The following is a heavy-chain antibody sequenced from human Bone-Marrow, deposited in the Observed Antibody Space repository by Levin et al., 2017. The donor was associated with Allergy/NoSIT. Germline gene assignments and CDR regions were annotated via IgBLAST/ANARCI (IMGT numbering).Heavy chain of an antibody. CDR1: GFDFSIHG. CDR2: TWYDGSFK. Sequence: GESLKISCAASGFDFSIHGMHWVRQAPGKGLEWVASTWYDGSFKHYVDSVKGRFTISRDNFKNTLFLQMNSLRVEDTGVYFCARDSCGADCYFDSWGQGTLVTVSS. CDR3: ARDSCGADCYFDS. V-gene: IGHV3-33*04. D-gene: IGHD2-21*01. J-gene: IGHJ4*03.